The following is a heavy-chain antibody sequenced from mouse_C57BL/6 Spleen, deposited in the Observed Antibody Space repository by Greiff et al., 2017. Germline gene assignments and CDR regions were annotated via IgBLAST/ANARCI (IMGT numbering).Heavy chain of an antibody. D-gene: IGHD3-2*02. J-gene: IGHJ4*01. CDR2: IYPGDGDT. CDR1: GYAFSSSW. V-gene: IGHV1-82*01. CDR3: ERGDSSGYGGYAMDD. Sequence: QVQLKESGPELVKPGASVKISCKASGYAFSSSWMNWVKQRPGKGLEWIGRIYPGDGDTNYNGKFKGKATLTADKSSSTDYMQLSSLTSEDAAVYFCERGDSSGYGGYAMDDWGQGASVTAYS.